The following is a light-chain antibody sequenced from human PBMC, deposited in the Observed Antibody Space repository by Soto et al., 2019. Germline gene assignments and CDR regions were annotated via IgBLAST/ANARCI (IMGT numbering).Light chain of an antibody. V-gene: IGKV1-39*01. J-gene: IGKJ1*01. CDR2: AAS. Sequence: DIQMTQSPSSLSASVGDRVTITCRASQNIINYLNWYQQKPGKAPKLLIHAASSLQSGVPPRFSRTGSGTDFTLTISSLQPEDFATYYCQQSYSIPWTFGQGTNVEIK. CDR3: QQSYSIPWT. CDR1: QNIINY.